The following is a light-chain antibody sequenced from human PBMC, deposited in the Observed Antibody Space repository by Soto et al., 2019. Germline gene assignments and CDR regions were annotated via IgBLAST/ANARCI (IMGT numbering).Light chain of an antibody. CDR3: QQYNNLWT. J-gene: IGKJ1*01. Sequence: EIVITQSPATLSVSPGERATLSCRASQSVSSNLAWYQQKPGQAPRLLIYGASIRATGIPARFSGSGSGTEFTLTISSLQSEDFAVYYCQQYNNLWTFGQGTKVDIK. CDR1: QSVSSN. V-gene: IGKV3D-15*01. CDR2: GAS.